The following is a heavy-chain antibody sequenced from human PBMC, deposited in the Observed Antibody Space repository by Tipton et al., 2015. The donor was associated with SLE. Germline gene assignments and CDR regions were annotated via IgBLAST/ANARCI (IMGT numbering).Heavy chain of an antibody. CDR3: ARASNYYDYNYFDP. CDR1: SYSIYNGFY. Sequence: TLSLTCSVSSYSIYNGFYWGWIRQSPGKGLEWIGRIYTSGNTNYNPSLQSRVTISIDTSKNQFSLKLSSVTAADTAVYFCARASNYYDYNYFDPWGQGTLVTVSS. V-gene: IGHV4-38-2*01. CDR2: IYTSGNT. J-gene: IGHJ5*02. D-gene: IGHD3-22*01.